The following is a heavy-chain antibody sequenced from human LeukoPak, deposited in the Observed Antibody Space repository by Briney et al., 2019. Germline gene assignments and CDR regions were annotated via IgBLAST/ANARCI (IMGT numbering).Heavy chain of an antibody. D-gene: IGHD3-22*01. CDR2: INHSGST. CDR1: GGSFSGYY. J-gene: IGHJ4*02. Sequence: KPSETLSLTCAVYGGSFSGYYWSWIRQPPGKGLEWIGEINHSGSTNYNPSLKSRVTISVDTSKNQFSLKLSSVTAADTAVYYCARIDSRGYYSDYWGQGTLVTVSS. V-gene: IGHV4-34*01. CDR3: ARIDSRGYYSDY.